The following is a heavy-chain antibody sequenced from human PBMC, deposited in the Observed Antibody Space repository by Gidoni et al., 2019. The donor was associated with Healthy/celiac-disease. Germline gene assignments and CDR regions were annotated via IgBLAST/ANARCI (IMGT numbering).Heavy chain of an antibody. CDR1: GFTFSSYG. CDR3: ASPLYGDHDGFDY. CDR2: ISYDGSNK. Sequence: QVQLVESGGGVVQPGRSLRLSCAASGFTFSSYGMHWVRQAPGKGLEWVAVISYDGSNKYYADSVQGRFTISRDNSKNTLYLQMNSLRAEDTAVYYCASPLYGDHDGFDYWGQGTLVTVSS. V-gene: IGHV3-30*03. J-gene: IGHJ4*02. D-gene: IGHD4-17*01.